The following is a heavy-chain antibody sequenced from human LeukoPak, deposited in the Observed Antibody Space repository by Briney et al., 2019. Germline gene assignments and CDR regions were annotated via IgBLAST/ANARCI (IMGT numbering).Heavy chain of an antibody. J-gene: IGHJ4*02. Sequence: SETLSLTCTVSGGSISSSSYYWGWIRQPPGKGLGWIGSIYYSGSTYYNPSLKSRVTISIDTSKNQFSLKLSSVTAADTAVYYCPREAETLPGIWFRELSDPLFDYWGQGTLLTASS. D-gene: IGHD3-10*01. V-gene: IGHV4-39*01. CDR1: GGSISSSSYY. CDR2: IYYSGST. CDR3: PREAETLPGIWFRELSDPLFDY.